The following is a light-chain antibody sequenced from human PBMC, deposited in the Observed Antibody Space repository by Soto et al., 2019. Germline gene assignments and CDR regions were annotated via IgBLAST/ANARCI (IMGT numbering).Light chain of an antibody. CDR2: GNI. Sequence: QSVLTQPPPVSGAPGQRVTISCTGSSSNIGAGYDVHWYQQRPGTAPKLLIFGNINRPSGVPDRFSGSKSGTSASLAITGLQAEDEADYFCQSFDNSHAVFGGGTKLTVL. CDR3: QSFDNSHAV. V-gene: IGLV1-40*01. CDR1: SSNIGAGYD. J-gene: IGLJ2*01.